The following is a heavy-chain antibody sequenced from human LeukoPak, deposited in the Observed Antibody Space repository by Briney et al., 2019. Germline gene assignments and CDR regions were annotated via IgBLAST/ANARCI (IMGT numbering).Heavy chain of an antibody. CDR2: MNPNSGDT. V-gene: IGHV1-8*01. D-gene: IGHD3-3*01. J-gene: IGHJ6*02. CDR1: GYTFTSYD. Sequence: ASVKVSCKASGYTFTSYDINWVRQATGQGLEWPGRMNPNSGDTGYAQKFQGRVTMTRNTSISTAYMELSSLRSEDTAVYYCARARNAITIFGVVTVRGGMDVWGQGTTVTVSS. CDR3: ARARNAITIFGVVTVRGGMDV.